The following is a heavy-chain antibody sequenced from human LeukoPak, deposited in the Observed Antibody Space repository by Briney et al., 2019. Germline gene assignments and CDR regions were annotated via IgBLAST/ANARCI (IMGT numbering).Heavy chain of an antibody. V-gene: IGHV4-4*07. CDR1: GGSISSYY. CDR2: IYTSGST. D-gene: IGHD2-15*01. J-gene: IGHJ4*02. Sequence: PSETLSLTCTVSGGSISSYYWSWIRQPAGKGLEWIGRIYTSGSTNYNPSLKSRVTISVDTSKNQFSLKLSSVTAADTAVYYCARAFYCSGGSCYSLSDYFDYWGQGTLVTVSS. CDR3: ARAFYCSGGSCYSLSDYFDY.